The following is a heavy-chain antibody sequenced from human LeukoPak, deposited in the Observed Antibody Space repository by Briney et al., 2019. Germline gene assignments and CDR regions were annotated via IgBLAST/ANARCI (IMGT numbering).Heavy chain of an antibody. CDR3: AGHRAGYTTSWFF. CDR2: VHHSGSA. J-gene: IGHJ3*01. V-gene: IGHV4-59*08. D-gene: IGHD5-24*01. CDR1: GASISSYY. Sequence: SETLSLTCSVSGASISSYYWSWIRQPPGKGLEWIGYVHHSGSANYNPSLKSRVTMSVDMSKNQFSLKLSSVTAADTAMYFCAGHRAGYTTSWFFWGQGTMVIVSS.